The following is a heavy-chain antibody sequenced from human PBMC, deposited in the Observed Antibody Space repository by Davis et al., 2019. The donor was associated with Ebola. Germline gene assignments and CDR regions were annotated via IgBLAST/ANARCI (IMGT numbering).Heavy chain of an antibody. CDR1: GGSISSGDYY. V-gene: IGHV4-61*08. CDR2: IYYSGST. CDR3: ARDQNWSFDH. J-gene: IGHJ4*02. Sequence: SETLSLTCTVSGGSISSGDYYWSWIRQPPGKGLEWIGYIYYSGSTNYNPSLKSRVTISVDTSKNQFSLKLSSVTAADTAVYYCARDQNWSFDHWGQGTLVTVSS.